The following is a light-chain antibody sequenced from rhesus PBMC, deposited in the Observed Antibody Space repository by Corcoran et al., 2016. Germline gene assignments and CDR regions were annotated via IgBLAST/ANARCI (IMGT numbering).Light chain of an antibody. CDR2: EAS. CDR1: QGINND. CDR3: QQYYSLPWS. Sequence: DIQMTQSPSSLSASVGDRVTITCRASQGINNDLAWYQQKPGETPKLLIYEASTLQSGIPSRFSGSGSGTDFTLTISSLHSEDFATFYCQQYYSLPWSFGLGTKLDIQ. V-gene: IGKV1-25*01. J-gene: IGKJ1*01.